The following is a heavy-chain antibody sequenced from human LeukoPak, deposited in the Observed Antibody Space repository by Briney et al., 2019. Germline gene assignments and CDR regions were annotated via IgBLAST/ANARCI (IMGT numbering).Heavy chain of an antibody. CDR1: GFTFRSYE. CDR2: IGTAGGT. Sequence: PGGFLRLSCAASGFTFRSYEMHWVRQAPGKGLEWVSAIGTAGGTYYPDSVKGRFAISRADAKNSLYFQMNSLRAGDTAVYYCVRDLTGENAFDIWGQGTMVTVSS. D-gene: IGHD3-16*01. J-gene: IGHJ3*02. V-gene: IGHV3-13*01. CDR3: VRDLTGENAFDI.